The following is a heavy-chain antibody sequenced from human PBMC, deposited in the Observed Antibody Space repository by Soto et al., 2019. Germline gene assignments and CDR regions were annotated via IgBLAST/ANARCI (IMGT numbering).Heavy chain of an antibody. D-gene: IGHD6-13*01. Sequence: ASVKVSCKASAYTFTSYVISWVLQAPGQGLEWMGWISAYNGNTNYAQKLQGRVTMTTDTSTSTAYMELRSLRSDDTAVYYCARDPPRIAAAGTLDYWGQGTLVTVSS. J-gene: IGHJ4*02. CDR3: ARDPPRIAAAGTLDY. CDR2: ISAYNGNT. CDR1: AYTFTSYV. V-gene: IGHV1-18*04.